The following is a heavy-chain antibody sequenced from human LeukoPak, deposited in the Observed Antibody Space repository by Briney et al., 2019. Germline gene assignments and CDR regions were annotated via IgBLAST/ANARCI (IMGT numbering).Heavy chain of an antibody. D-gene: IGHD3-10*01. V-gene: IGHV4-59*01. J-gene: IGHJ5*02. CDR1: GGSISSYY. CDR2: IYYSGST. CDR3: ARLYYYGSGSYHLWFDP. Sequence: SETLSLTCTVSGGSISSYYWSWIRQPPGKGLEWIGYIYYSGSTNYNPSLKSRVTLSVDTSKNQFSLKLSSVTAADTAVYYCARLYYYGSGSYHLWFDPWGQGTLVTVSS.